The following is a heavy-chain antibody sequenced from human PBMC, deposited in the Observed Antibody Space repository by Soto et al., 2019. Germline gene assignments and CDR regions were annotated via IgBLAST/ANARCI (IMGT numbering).Heavy chain of an antibody. D-gene: IGHD3-3*01. CDR2: INAGNGNT. Sequence: QVQLVQSGAEVKKPGASVKVSCKASGYTFTSYAMHWVRQAPGQRLEWMGWINAGNGNTKYSQKFQGRVTITRDTSASTAYMELSSLRSEDTAVYYRASGYDFWSGGAYMDVWGKGTTVTVSS. CDR1: GYTFTSYA. J-gene: IGHJ6*03. CDR3: ASGYDFWSGGAYMDV. V-gene: IGHV1-3*01.